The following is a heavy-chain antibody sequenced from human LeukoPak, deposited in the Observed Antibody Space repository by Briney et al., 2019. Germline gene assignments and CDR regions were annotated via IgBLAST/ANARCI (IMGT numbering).Heavy chain of an antibody. V-gene: IGHV4-59*01. CDR1: GGSISSYY. CDR2: IYYSGST. D-gene: IGHD2-2*01. Sequence: SETLSLTCTVSGGSISSYYWSWIRQPPGKGLELSGYIYYSGSTNYNPSLKSRVTISVDTSKNQFSLKLSSVTAADTAVYYCASAVGVPAAVDAFDIWGQGTMVTVSS. CDR3: ASAVGVPAAVDAFDI. J-gene: IGHJ3*02.